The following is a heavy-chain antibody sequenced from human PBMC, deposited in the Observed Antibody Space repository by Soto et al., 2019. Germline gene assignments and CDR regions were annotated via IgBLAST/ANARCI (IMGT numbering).Heavy chain of an antibody. CDR1: GYTFTGYY. CDR2: INPNSGGT. J-gene: IGHJ4*02. CDR3: ARAYYYDISGYSPGYFDY. Sequence: ASVKVSCKASGYTFTGYYMHWVRQAPGQGLEWMGWINPNSGGTNYAQKFQGWVTMTRDTSISTAYMELSRLRSDDTAVYYCARAYYYDISGYSPGYFDYWGQGTLVTVSS. D-gene: IGHD3-22*01. V-gene: IGHV1-2*04.